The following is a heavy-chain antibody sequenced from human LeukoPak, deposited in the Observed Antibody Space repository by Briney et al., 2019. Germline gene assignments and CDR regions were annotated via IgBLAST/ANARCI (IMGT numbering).Heavy chain of an antibody. J-gene: IGHJ4*02. V-gene: IGHV4-4*09. CDR1: GGSISSYY. CDR2: IYTSGST. D-gene: IGHD3-22*01. Sequence: SETLSLTCTVSGGSISSYYWSWIRQPPGKGLERIGYIYTSGSTNYNPSLKSRVTISVDTSKNQFSLKLSSVTAADTAVYYCARRGGRSSGYLDWGQGTLVTVSS. CDR3: ARRGGRSSGYLD.